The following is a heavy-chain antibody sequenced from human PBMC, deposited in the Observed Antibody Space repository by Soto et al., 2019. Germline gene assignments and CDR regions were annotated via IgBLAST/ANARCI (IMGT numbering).Heavy chain of an antibody. Sequence: ASVKVSCKASGYTFTRYGISWVRQAPGQGLEWMGWISAYNGNTNYAQKLQGRVTMTTDTSTSTAYMELRSLRSDDTAVYYCARVVYDFWSGYPQYYFDYWGQGTLVTVSS. CDR2: ISAYNGNT. J-gene: IGHJ4*02. D-gene: IGHD3-3*01. CDR1: GYTFTRYG. V-gene: IGHV1-18*01. CDR3: ARVVYDFWSGYPQYYFDY.